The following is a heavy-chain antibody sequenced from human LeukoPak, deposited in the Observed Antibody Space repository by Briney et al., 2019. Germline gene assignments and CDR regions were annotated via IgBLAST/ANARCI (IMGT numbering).Heavy chain of an antibody. J-gene: IGHJ4*02. D-gene: IGHD1-26*01. CDR1: GGSFSGYY. CDR3: ARVVGATVDY. CDR2: IYYSGST. Sequence: SETLSLTCAVYGGSFSGYYWSWVRQPPGKGLEWIGYIYYSGSTNYNPSLKSRVTISVDTSKNQFSLKLSSVTAADTAVYYCARVVGATVDYWGQGTLVTVSS. V-gene: IGHV4-59*01.